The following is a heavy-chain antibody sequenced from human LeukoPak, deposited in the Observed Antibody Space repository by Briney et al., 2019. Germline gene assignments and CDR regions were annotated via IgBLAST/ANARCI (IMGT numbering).Heavy chain of an antibody. CDR3: AREKRNYYDSSGGPYYFDY. J-gene: IGHJ4*02. CDR2: IYHSGST. D-gene: IGHD3-22*01. Sequence: PSQTLSLTCTVSGGSISSGGYYWSWIRQPPGKGLEWIGYIYHSGSTYYNPSLKSRVTISVDRSKNQFSLKLSSVTAADTAVYYCAREKRNYYDSSGGPYYFDYWGQGTLVTVSS. CDR1: GGSISSGGYY. V-gene: IGHV4-30-2*01.